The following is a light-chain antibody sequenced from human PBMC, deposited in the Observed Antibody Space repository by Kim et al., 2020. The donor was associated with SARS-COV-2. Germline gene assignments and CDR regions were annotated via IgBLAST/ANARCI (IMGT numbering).Light chain of an antibody. Sequence: EIVLTQSPATLSLSPGERATLSCRASQSVSSYLAGYQQKPGQAPRLLIYDASNRATGIPARFSGSGSGTDFTLTISSLEPEDFAVYYCQQRSNWLTFGGGTKVDIK. CDR2: DAS. J-gene: IGKJ4*01. CDR1: QSVSSY. CDR3: QQRSNWLT. V-gene: IGKV3-11*01.